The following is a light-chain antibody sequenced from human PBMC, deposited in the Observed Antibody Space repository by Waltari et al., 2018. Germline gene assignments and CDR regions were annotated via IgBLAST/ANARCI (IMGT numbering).Light chain of an antibody. Sequence: SYDLTQPPSVSVSPGQAARITCSGNALPRLYSYWYQQKPGQAPLLLIYKDTQRASGSPELFSCSSSGTTVTLTISGVQAEDEADYYCQSADTDFANHVLFGGGTQLTVL. V-gene: IGLV3-25*03. CDR3: QSADTDFANHVL. CDR2: KDT. CDR1: ALPRLY. J-gene: IGLJ2*01.